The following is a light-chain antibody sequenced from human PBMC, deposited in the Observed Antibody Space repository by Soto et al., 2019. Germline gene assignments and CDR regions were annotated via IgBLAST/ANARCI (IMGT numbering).Light chain of an antibody. CDR2: LSS. J-gene: IGKJ4*01. V-gene: IGKV2-28*01. CDR1: QSLLHSNGYNY. Sequence: DIVMTQSPLSLPVTPGEPASISCRSSQSLLHSNGYNYLDWYLQKPGQSPQLLIYLSSYRASGVPDSFSGSGSGTDFTLKISRVEAEDVGVYYCMQGLQPPLTFGGGTKVEIK. CDR3: MQGLQPPLT.